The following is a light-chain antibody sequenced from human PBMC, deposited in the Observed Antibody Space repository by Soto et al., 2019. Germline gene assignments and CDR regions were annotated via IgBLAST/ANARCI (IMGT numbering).Light chain of an antibody. J-gene: IGLJ2*01. CDR3: AAWYNSLSTVV. V-gene: IGLV1-44*01. Sequence: QSVLTQPPSASGTPGQRITISCSGSISNIGGNTVNWYQQLPGTDPKLLMYTNNQRPSCVLYRFSGSKSCTSASLAIIGLQSEEEDDYYCAAWYNSLSTVVFGGGTKVTVL. CDR2: TNN. CDR1: ISNIGGNT.